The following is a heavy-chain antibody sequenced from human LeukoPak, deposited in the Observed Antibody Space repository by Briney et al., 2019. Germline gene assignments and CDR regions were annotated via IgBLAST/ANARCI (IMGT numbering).Heavy chain of an antibody. CDR1: GGSFSGYY. CDR3: ATTTSGTLDY. J-gene: IGHJ4*02. V-gene: IGHV4-34*01. D-gene: IGHD3-10*01. Sequence: SETLSLTCAVYGGSFSGYYWSWIRQPPGKGLEWIGEINHSGSTNYNPSLKSRDTISVDTSKNQFSLKLSSVTAADTAVYYCATTTSGTLDYWGQGTLVTVSS. CDR2: INHSGST.